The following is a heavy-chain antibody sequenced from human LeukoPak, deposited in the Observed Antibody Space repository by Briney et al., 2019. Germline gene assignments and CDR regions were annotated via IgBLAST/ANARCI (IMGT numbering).Heavy chain of an antibody. CDR1: GYTFTSYY. CDR3: AGEWLVRGRGPSNGMDV. J-gene: IGHJ6*02. Sequence: GASVKVSCKASGYTFTSYYMHWVRQAPGQGLEWMGIINPSGGSTSYAQKFQGRVTMTRDTSTSTVYMELSSLRSEDTAVYYCAGEWLVRGRGPSNGMDVWGQGTTVTVSS. D-gene: IGHD6-19*01. V-gene: IGHV1-46*01. CDR2: INPSGGST.